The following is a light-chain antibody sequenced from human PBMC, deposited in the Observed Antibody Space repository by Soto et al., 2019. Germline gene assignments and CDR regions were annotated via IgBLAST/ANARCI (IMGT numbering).Light chain of an antibody. CDR3: SSYAGRSTVV. Sequence: QSALTQPASVSGSPGQSITISCTGTSSDVGSYNLVSWYQQHPGKAPKLMIYEGTKRPSGVSNRFSGSKSGNTASLTISGLQGEDEADYYCSSYAGRSTVVFGGGTKLTVL. V-gene: IGLV2-23*01. CDR1: SSDVGSYNL. CDR2: EGT. J-gene: IGLJ2*01.